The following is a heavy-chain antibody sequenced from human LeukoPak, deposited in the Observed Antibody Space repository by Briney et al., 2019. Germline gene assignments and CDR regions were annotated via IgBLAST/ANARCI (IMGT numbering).Heavy chain of an antibody. CDR2: ISWNSGSI. CDR3: AKGYCSSTSCYTGY. D-gene: IGHD2-2*02. Sequence: PSGGSLRLSCAASGFTFDDYAMHWVRQAPGKGLEWVSGISWNSGSIGYADSVKGRFTISRDNAKNSLYLQMNSLRAEDTALYYCAKGYCSSTSCYTGYWGQGTLVTVSS. CDR1: GFTFDDYA. V-gene: IGHV3-9*01. J-gene: IGHJ4*02.